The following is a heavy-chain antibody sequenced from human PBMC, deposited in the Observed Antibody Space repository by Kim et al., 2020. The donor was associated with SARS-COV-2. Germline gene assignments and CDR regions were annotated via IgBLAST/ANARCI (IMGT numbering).Heavy chain of an antibody. V-gene: IGHV3-11*04. CDR3: ARDLAAAADY. D-gene: IGHD6-13*01. J-gene: IGHJ4*02. CDR1: GFTFNNYY. CDR2: VSSSGVHT. Sequence: GGSLRLSCEASGFTFNNYYMSWIRQAPGKGLEWISYVSSSGVHTQYADSVMGRFTVSRDNAKNSVFLQMNSLTAEDTGIYYCARDLAAAADYWGQGTQVTVSS.